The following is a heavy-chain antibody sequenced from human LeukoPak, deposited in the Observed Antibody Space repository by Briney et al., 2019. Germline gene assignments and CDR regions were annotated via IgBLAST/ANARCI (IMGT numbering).Heavy chain of an antibody. D-gene: IGHD2-15*01. CDR1: GYTFTSYD. V-gene: IGHV1-8*03. J-gene: IGHJ3*02. CDR2: MNPNSGNT. CDR3: ARARLIAATLAFDI. Sequence: ASVKASCKASGYTFTSYDINWVRQATGQGLEWMGWMNPNSGNTGYAQKFQGRVTITRNTSISTAYMELSSLRSEDTAVYYCARARLIAATLAFDIWGQGTMVTVSS.